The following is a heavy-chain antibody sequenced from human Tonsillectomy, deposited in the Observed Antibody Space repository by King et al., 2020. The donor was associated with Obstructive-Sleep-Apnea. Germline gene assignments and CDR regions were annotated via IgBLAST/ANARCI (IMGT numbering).Heavy chain of an antibody. CDR1: GFTLSSYA. CDR3: ARDLENSGSVEAD. V-gene: IGHV3-30-3*01. D-gene: IGHD1-26*01. Sequence: VQLVESGGGVVQPGRSLRLSGAASGFTLSSYAMHWVRQAPGKGLEWVAVISYDGSNKYYADSVKGRFTISRDNSKNTLYLQMNSLRAEDTAVYYCARDLENSGSVEADWGQGTLVTVSS. J-gene: IGHJ4*02. CDR2: ISYDGSNK.